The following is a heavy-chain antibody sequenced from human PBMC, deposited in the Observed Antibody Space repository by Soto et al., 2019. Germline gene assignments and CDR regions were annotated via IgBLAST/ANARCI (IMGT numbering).Heavy chain of an antibody. CDR3: ASNGVVVAATFDY. Sequence: QVQLQQWGAGLLKPSETLSLTCAVYGGSFSGYYWSWIRQPPGKGLAWIGEINHSGSTNYNPSLKSRVTISVDTSKNQFSLKLSSVTAADTAVYYCASNGVVVAATFDYWGQGTLVTVSS. CDR1: GGSFSGYY. CDR2: INHSGST. D-gene: IGHD2-15*01. V-gene: IGHV4-34*01. J-gene: IGHJ4*02.